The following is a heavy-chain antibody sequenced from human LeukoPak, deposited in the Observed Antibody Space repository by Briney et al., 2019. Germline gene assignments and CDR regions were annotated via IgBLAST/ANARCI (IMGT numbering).Heavy chain of an antibody. J-gene: IGHJ4*02. Sequence: GASVKVSCKASGYTFISYGISWVRQAPGQGLEWMGWISAYNGNTNYAQKFQGRVTMTTDTSTSTAYMELRSLKFDDTAVYCCVRGRKLYSSGWYVEDDYWGQGTLVTVSS. V-gene: IGHV1-18*01. CDR2: ISAYNGNT. CDR1: GYTFISYG. D-gene: IGHD6-19*01. CDR3: VRGRKLYSSGWYVEDDY.